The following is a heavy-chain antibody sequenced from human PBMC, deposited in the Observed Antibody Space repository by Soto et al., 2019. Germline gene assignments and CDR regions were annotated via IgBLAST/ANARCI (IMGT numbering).Heavy chain of an antibody. Sequence: QDQLVQSGAEVKKPGASVKVSCKAYGYTFNNYGITWVRQAPGQGLEWMGWISPYNGHTNYAQKLQGRVTMTTDTSTSTAYMELRSLRSDDTAVYYCARHRNFFDYWGQGTLVTVSS. J-gene: IGHJ4*02. V-gene: IGHV1-18*01. CDR3: ARHRNFFDY. CDR2: ISPYNGHT. CDR1: GYTFNNYG.